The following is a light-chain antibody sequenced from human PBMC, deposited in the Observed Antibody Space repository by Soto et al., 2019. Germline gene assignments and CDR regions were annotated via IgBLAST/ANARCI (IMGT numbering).Light chain of an antibody. CDR1: SGSIASKY. CDR3: QSSGDSNHVI. J-gene: IGLJ2*01. V-gene: IGLV6-57*04. CDR2: EDR. Sequence: NFMLTQPHSVSESPGKTVTISCTRSSGSIASKYVQWYQQRPGSAPTTVIYEDRQRPSGVPDRFSGSIDTSSNSASLTISGLKTEDGAESYCQSSGDSNHVIFGGGTKLTVL.